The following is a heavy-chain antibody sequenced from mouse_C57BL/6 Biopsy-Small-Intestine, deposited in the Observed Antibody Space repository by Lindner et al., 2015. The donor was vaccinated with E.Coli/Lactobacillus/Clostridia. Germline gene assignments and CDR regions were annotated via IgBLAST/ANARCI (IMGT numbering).Heavy chain of an antibody. CDR1: GYTFTNYG. V-gene: IGHV1-81*01. Sequence: VQLQESGAELARPGASVKLSCKASGYTFTNYGISWVKQRAGQGLKWIGEIYPRGGSAYYNEKFKGKATLSADKSSSTAYMELRSLTSEDSAVYFCARGTTDPYWGQGTTLTVSS. J-gene: IGHJ2*01. D-gene: IGHD1-1*01. CDR2: IYPRGGSA. CDR3: ARGTTDPY.